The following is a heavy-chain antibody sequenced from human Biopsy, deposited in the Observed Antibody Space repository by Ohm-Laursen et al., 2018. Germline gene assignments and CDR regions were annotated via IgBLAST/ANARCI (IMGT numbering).Heavy chain of an antibody. J-gene: IGHJ6*02. D-gene: IGHD2/OR15-2a*01. Sequence: TLPLTCTVSGGSISSDSWSWIRQTPGQGLGRVGYIYYSGSTNYNPSLKSRVTISVDTSKNQFSLRLNSVTAADTAVYYCARATNSTGWPYYYFYGMDVWGQGTTVTVSS. CDR2: IYYSGST. CDR3: ARATNSTGWPYYYFYGMDV. CDR1: GGSISSDS. V-gene: IGHV4-59*13.